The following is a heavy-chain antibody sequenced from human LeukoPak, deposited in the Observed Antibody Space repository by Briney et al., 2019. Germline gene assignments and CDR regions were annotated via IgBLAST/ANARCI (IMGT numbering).Heavy chain of an antibody. D-gene: IGHD5-18*01. CDR1: GFTFSSYE. CDR2: ISSSGSTI. J-gene: IGHJ4*02. V-gene: IGHV3-48*03. CDR3: AKDNSYGYLDYFDY. Sequence: GGSLRLSCAASGFTFSSYEMNWVRQAPGKGLEWVSYISSSGSTIYYADSVKGRFTISRDNAKNSLYLQMNSLRAEDTALYYCAKDNSYGYLDYFDYWGQGTLVTVSS.